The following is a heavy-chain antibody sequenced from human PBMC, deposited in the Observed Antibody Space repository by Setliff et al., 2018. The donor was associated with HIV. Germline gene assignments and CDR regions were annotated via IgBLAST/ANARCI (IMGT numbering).Heavy chain of an antibody. CDR1: GFTFSCYT. V-gene: IGHV3-48*01. CDR2: ISSSVRTI. J-gene: IGHJ4*02. Sequence: GGSLRLSCAASGFTFSCYTMNWVRQAPGKGLEWVSYISSSVRTIYYADSVKGRFTISRDNAKNSLYLQMNSLRAEDTAVYYCAREVVGATERYYFDYWGQGTLVTVSS. D-gene: IGHD1-26*01. CDR3: AREVVGATERYYFDY.